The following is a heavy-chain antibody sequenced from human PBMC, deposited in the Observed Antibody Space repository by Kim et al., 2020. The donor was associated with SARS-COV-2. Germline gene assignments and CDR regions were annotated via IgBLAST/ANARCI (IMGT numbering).Heavy chain of an antibody. D-gene: IGHD3-3*01. CDR3: ARDWVMPIFGVVTSYWYFGL. Sequence: GGSLRLSCAASGFTFSSYWMSWVRQAPGKGLEWVANIKQDGSEKYYVDSVKGRFTISRDNAKNSLYLQMNSLRAEDTAVYYCARDWVMPIFGVVTSYWYFGLWGRGTLVTVSS. J-gene: IGHJ2*01. V-gene: IGHV3-7*03. CDR2: IKQDGSEK. CDR1: GFTFSSYW.